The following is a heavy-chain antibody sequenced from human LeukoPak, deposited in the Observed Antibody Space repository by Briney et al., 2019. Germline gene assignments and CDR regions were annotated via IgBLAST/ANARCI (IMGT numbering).Heavy chain of an antibody. D-gene: IGHD2-2*01. CDR1: GFIFSSYE. CDR3: ARGWIGIAAIATGGAFDI. CDR2: FRCRWSTI. J-gene: IGHJ3*02. V-gene: IGHV3-48*03. Sequence: GGSLRLFCAASGFIFSSYEMNWVRQAPGKGPEGVSYFRCRWSTIYYADAVKSRFTNYRDNAKYLLYMKMNSLRAEDTAVYYCARGWIGIAAIATGGAFDIWGQGTMVTVSS.